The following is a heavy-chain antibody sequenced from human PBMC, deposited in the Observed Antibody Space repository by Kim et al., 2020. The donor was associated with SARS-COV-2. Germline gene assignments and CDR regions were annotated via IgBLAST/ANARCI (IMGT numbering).Heavy chain of an antibody. CDR2: IRSKANSYAT. Sequence: GGSLRLSCAASGFTFSGSAMHWVRQASGKGLEWVGRIRSKANSYATAYAASVKGRFTISRDDSKNTAYLQMNSLKTEDTAVYYCTAPTAVAGTFSYYYYGMDVWGQGTTVTVSS. CDR1: GFTFSGSA. D-gene: IGHD6-19*01. V-gene: IGHV3-73*01. J-gene: IGHJ6*02. CDR3: TAPTAVAGTFSYYYYGMDV.